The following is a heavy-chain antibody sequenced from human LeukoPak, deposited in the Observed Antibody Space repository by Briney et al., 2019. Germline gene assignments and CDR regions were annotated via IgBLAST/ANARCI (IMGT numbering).Heavy chain of an antibody. CDR1: GITPFH. V-gene: IGHV4-59*01. D-gene: IGHD1-1*01. CDR3: AREGGAPGHTNEFDY. J-gene: IGHJ4*02. Sequence: SETLSLTCSVSGITPFHWSWIRQTPGKGLEWIGHITFTGNTNYNPSLKSRVTISLGTSNNQFSLELKAVTAADTAVYYCAREGGAPGHTNEFDYWGQGILATVSS. CDR2: ITFTGNT.